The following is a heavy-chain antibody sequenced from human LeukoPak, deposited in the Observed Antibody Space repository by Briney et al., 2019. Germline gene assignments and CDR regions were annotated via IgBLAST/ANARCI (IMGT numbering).Heavy chain of an antibody. J-gene: IGHJ5*02. CDR3: AKEGVASGP. Sequence: GGSLRLSCAVSGFTFGNHDISWVRQAPGKGLEWVAGITAGGSSTHTSGSVKGRFTISRDNSKNTLFLQMNSQRVEDTAIYYCAKEGVASGPWGQGTLVTVSS. CDR2: ITAGGSST. CDR1: GFTFGNHD. V-gene: IGHV3-23*01. D-gene: IGHD2-8*02.